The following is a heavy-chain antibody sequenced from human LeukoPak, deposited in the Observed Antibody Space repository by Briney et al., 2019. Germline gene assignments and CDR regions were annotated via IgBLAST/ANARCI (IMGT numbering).Heavy chain of an antibody. Sequence: GGSLRLSCAASGFTFSSYWMHWVRQAPGKGLVWVSRINSDGSSTSYADSVKGRFTISRDNAKNTLYLQMNSLRAEDTAVYYCASIVGATTGLDYWGQGTLVTVPS. D-gene: IGHD1-26*01. J-gene: IGHJ4*02. V-gene: IGHV3-74*01. CDR2: INSDGSST. CDR1: GFTFSSYW. CDR3: ASIVGATTGLDY.